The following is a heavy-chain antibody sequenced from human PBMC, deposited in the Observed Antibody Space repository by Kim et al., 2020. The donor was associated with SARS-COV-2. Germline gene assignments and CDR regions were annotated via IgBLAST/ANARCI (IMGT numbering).Heavy chain of an antibody. V-gene: IGHV4-34*01. J-gene: IGHJ4*02. CDR3: ARGATPYYFDS. CDR2: INHSGST. Sequence: SETLSLTCAVYGVSFSGYYWNWIRQPPGKGLEWIGEINHSGSTNYNPSLKSRVTISGDTSKSQFSLKLTSVTAADTAIYYCARGATPYYFDSWGQGALVTVSS. CDR1: GVSFSGYY.